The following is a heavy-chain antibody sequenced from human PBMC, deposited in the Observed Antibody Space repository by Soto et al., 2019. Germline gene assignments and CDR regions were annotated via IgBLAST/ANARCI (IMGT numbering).Heavy chain of an antibody. CDR3: ARGLVLRFLEWLSPLGY. V-gene: IGHV3-21*01. D-gene: IGHD3-3*01. CDR2: ISSSSSYI. Sequence: GGSLRLSCAASGFTFSSYSMNWVRQAPGKGLEWVSSISSSSSYIYYADSVKGRFTISRDNAKNSLYLQMNSLRAEDTAVYYCARGLVLRFLEWLSPLGYWVQGTLVTVSS. J-gene: IGHJ4*02. CDR1: GFTFSSYS.